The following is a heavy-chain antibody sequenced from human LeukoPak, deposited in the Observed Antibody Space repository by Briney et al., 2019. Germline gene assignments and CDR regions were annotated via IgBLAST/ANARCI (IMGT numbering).Heavy chain of an antibody. V-gene: IGHV4-59*01. CDR2: IYYSGST. J-gene: IGHJ4*02. CDR1: GGSISSYY. Sequence: SETLSFTCTVSGGSISSYYWSWIRQPPGKGLEWIGYIYYSGSTNYNPSLKSRVTISVDTSKNQFSLKLSSVTAADTAVYYCASTSGWYFYFDYWGQGTLVTVSS. CDR3: ASTSGWYFYFDY. D-gene: IGHD6-19*01.